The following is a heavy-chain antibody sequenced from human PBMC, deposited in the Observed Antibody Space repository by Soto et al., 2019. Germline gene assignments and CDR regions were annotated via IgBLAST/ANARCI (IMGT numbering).Heavy chain of an antibody. CDR1: GFTFSSYG. CDR3: ARDSVAYCGGDCYSSYYYYGMDV. V-gene: IGHV3-33*01. CDR2: IWYDGSNK. J-gene: IGHJ6*02. D-gene: IGHD2-21*02. Sequence: ESGGGVVQPGRSLRLSCAASGFTFSSYGMHWVRQAPGKGLEWVAVIWYDGSNKYYADSVKGRFTISRDNSKNTLYLQMNSLRADDTAVYYCARDSVAYCGGDCYSSYYYYGMDVWGQGTTVTVSS.